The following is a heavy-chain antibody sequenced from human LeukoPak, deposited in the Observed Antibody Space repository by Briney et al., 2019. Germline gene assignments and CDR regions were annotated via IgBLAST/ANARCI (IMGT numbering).Heavy chain of an antibody. CDR3: ARAASGAYCGGDCSEFDY. J-gene: IGHJ4*02. V-gene: IGHV4-4*07. CDR1: GGSISSYY. D-gene: IGHD2-21*02. Sequence: PSETLSLTCTVSGGSISSYYWSWIRQPAGRGLEWIGRIYTSGSTNYNPSLKSRVTMSVDTSKNQFSLKLSSVTAADTAVYYCARAASGAYCGGDCSEFDYWGQGTLVTVSS. CDR2: IYTSGST.